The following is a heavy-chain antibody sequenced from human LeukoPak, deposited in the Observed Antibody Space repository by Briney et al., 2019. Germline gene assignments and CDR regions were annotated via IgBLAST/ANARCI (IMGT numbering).Heavy chain of an antibody. D-gene: IGHD1-14*01. V-gene: IGHV1-8*01. CDR2: MNPNSGKT. Sequence: GASVKVSCKASGYTFTSYDINWVRQAGGQGGEGMGGMNPNSGKTGYAQKFQGRVTMTRNTSISTAYMELSSLSSEDTAVYYCARTGAFDYWGQGTLVTVSS. CDR1: GYTFTSYD. J-gene: IGHJ4*02. CDR3: ARTGAFDY.